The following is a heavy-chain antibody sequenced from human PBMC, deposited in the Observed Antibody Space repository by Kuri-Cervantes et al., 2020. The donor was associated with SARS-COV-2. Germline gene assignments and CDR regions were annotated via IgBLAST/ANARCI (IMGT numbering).Heavy chain of an antibody. V-gene: IGHV3-33*01. CDR1: GFTFSNYG. J-gene: IGHJ4*02. Sequence: GESLKISCVVSGFTFSNYGMHWVRQTPSRGLEWVANIWYDGTYKYYADSVEGRFSISRDNSKNSLYLQMNNLRAEDTALYYCVRDYCSGGSCYGFDSWGQGTLVTVSS. CDR3: VRDYCSGGSCYGFDS. D-gene: IGHD2-15*01. CDR2: IWYDGTYK.